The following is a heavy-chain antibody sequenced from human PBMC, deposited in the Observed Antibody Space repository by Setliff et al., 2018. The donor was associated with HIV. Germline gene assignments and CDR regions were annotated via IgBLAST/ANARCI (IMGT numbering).Heavy chain of an antibody. J-gene: IGHJ5*01. Sequence: SETLSLTCTVSGGSIRKGNYYWSWIRQPAGEGLEWIGHISTSGSTNYNPSLKSRVTISLDTSKNQFSLKLRSVTAADTAVYFCARGDRGGGYNYGGFWFDSWGQGTLVTVSS. D-gene: IGHD5-18*01. CDR1: GGSIRKGNYY. CDR2: ISTSGST. CDR3: ARGDRGGGYNYGGFWFDS. V-gene: IGHV4-61*09.